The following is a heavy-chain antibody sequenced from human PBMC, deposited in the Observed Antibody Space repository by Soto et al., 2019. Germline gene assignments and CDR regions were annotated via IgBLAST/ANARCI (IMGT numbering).Heavy chain of an antibody. CDR3: ARVGVVVVAATPRYYYYMDV. V-gene: IGHV4-59*01. J-gene: IGHJ6*03. CDR2: ISYSGST. Sequence: PSETRSRTCTDSGGPISSCYCSWIRQPPRKGMKWIGYISYSGSTTSNPSLKSRVTVSVDTSKNQCSLKLSSVTAADTAVYYCARVGVVVVAATPRYYYYMDVWGKGTTVT. CDR1: GGPISSCY. D-gene: IGHD2-15*01.